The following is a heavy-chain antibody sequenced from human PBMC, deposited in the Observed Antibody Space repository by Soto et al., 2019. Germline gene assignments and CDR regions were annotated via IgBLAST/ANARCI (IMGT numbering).Heavy chain of an antibody. CDR2: IYHSGST. V-gene: IGHV4-38-2*01. J-gene: IGHJ4*02. CDR1: GYSISSGYY. Sequence: ASETLSLTCAVSGYSISSGYYWGWIRQPPGKGLEWIGSIYHSGSTYYNPSLKSRVTISVDTSKNQFSLKLSSVTAADTAVYYCARSLVGALDYWGQGTLVTVSS. CDR3: ARSLVGALDY. D-gene: IGHD1-26*01.